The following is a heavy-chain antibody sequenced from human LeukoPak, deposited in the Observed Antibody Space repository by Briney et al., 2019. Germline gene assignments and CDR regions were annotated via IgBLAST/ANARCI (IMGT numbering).Heavy chain of an antibody. Sequence: PSETLSLTCAVYGGSFSGYYWSWIRQPPGKGLEWIGEINHSGSANYNPSLKSRVTISVDTSKNQFSLKLSSVTAADTAVYYCASLSVPTYYYDSNDYWGQGTLVTVSS. CDR2: INHSGSA. CDR3: ASLSVPTYYYDSNDY. V-gene: IGHV4-34*01. J-gene: IGHJ4*02. D-gene: IGHD3-22*01. CDR1: GGSFSGYY.